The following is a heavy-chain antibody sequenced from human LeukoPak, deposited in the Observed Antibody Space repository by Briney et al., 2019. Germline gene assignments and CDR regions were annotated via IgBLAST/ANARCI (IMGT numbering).Heavy chain of an antibody. J-gene: IGHJ4*02. V-gene: IGHV3-30*18. D-gene: IGHD2-2*02. CDR3: AKDLRGYCSSTSCYTADY. CDR1: GFTFSSYG. CDR2: ISYDGSNK. Sequence: GRSLRLSCAASGFTFSSYGMHWVRQAPGKGLEWVAVISYDGSNKYYADSVKGRFTISRDNSKNTLYLQMNSLRAEDTAVYYCAKDLRGYCSSTSCYTADYWGQGTLVTVSS.